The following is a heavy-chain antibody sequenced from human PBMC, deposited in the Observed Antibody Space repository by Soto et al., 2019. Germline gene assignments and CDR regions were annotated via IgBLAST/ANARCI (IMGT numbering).Heavy chain of an antibody. Sequence: QVQLVESGGGVVQPGRSLRLSCAASGFTFSSYGMHWVRQAPGMGLAWVAVISYDGSNNYYADPVKGRFTTSRDNSKNPLYLQMNSLRAEDTAVYYCASRAVAGHLDYWCHVHLVTVAS. CDR2: ISYDGSNN. J-gene: IGHJ4*01. D-gene: IGHD6-19*01. CDR1: GFTFSSYG. CDR3: ASRAVAGHLDY. V-gene: IGHV3-30*03.